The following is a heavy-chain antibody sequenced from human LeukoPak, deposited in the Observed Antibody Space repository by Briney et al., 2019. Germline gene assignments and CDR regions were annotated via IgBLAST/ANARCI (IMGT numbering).Heavy chain of an antibody. J-gene: IGHJ4*02. CDR3: AGEGATAGSGYYFDY. CDR2: ISYDGSNK. V-gene: IGHV3-30*03. CDR1: GFTFSNYA. D-gene: IGHD6-13*01. Sequence: GGSLRLSCAASGFTFSNYAMSWVRQAPGKGLEWVAVISYDGSNKYYADSVKGRFTVSRDNSKNTLYLQMNSLRAEDTAVYYCAGEGATAGSGYYFDYWGQGSLVTVSS.